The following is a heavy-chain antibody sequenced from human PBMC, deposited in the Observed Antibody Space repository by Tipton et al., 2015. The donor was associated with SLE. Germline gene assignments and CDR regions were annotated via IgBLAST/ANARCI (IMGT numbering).Heavy chain of an antibody. CDR3: ASAVVVNNDWYFDL. J-gene: IGHJ2*01. D-gene: IGHD3-22*01. CDR1: GYSISSGYY. Sequence: TLSLTCAVSGYSISSGYYWGWIRQPPGKGLEWIGSIYHSGSTYYNPSLKSRITMSVDTPKNQFSLKLSSVTAADTAVYYCASAVVVNNDWYFDLWGRGTLVTVSS. CDR2: IYHSGST. V-gene: IGHV4-38-2*01.